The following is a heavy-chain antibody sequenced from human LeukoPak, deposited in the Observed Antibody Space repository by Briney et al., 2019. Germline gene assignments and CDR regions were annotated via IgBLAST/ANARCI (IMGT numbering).Heavy chain of an antibody. J-gene: IGHJ4*02. CDR1: GFTFSSYS. V-gene: IGHV3-48*01. D-gene: IGHD6-19*01. Sequence: GGSLRLSCAASGFTFSSYSMNWVRQAPGMGLEWVSYISSSTSAIYYADSVKGRFTISRDNAKNSLYLQMNSLRAEDTAVYYCAGALYSSGWYIDYWGQGTLVTVSS. CDR2: ISSSTSAI. CDR3: AGALYSSGWYIDY.